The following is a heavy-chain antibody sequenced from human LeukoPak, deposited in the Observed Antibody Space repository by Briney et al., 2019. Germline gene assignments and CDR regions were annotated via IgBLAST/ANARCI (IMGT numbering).Heavy chain of an antibody. V-gene: IGHV3-30*19. Sequence: GGSLRLSCAASGFTFSSYGMHWVRQAPGKGLEWVAVISYDGSNKYYADSVKGRFTISRDNSKNTLYLQMNSLRAEDTAVYYCARAQFTMRFYYGMDVWGQGTTVTVSS. CDR2: ISYDGSNK. D-gene: IGHD2-2*01. CDR3: ARAQFTMRFYYGMDV. J-gene: IGHJ6*02. CDR1: GFTFSSYG.